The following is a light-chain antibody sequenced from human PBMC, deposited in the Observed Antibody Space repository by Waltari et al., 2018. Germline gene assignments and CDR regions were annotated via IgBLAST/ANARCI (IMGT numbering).Light chain of an antibody. V-gene: IGLV2-14*01. CDR3: SSYITSSTL. Sequence: QSALTQPASVSGSPGQSITISCTGTSSDVGYNYAPWYQQFPGKTPKLVIYAVSPRPSGVSKRFSGSQSGNTASLTISGLQAEDEADYLCSSYITSSTLFGGGTKLTVL. CDR2: AVS. CDR1: SSDVGYNY. J-gene: IGLJ2*01.